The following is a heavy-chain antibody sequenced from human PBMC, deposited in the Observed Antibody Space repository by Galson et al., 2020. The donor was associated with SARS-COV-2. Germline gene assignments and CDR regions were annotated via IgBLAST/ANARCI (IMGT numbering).Heavy chain of an antibody. CDR1: GYTFTGYY. Sequence: ASVKVSCKASGYTFTGYYMHWVRQAPGQGLEWMGWINPNSGGTNYAQKFQGRVTMTRDTSISTAYMELSRLRSDDTAVYYCARGPAYYYGSGSYTAPNYYYYYGMDVWGQGTTVTVSS. V-gene: IGHV1-2*02. CDR2: INPNSGGT. J-gene: IGHJ6*02. D-gene: IGHD3-10*01. CDR3: ARGPAYYYGSGSYTAPNYYYYYGMDV.